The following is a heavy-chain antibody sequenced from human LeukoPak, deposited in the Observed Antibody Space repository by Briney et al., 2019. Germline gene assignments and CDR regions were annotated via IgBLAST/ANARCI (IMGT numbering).Heavy chain of an antibody. CDR3: ARNSGSYPFDY. Sequence: ASVKVSCKASGYTFTSYGISWVRQAPGQGLEWMGWISSYNGDTKYAQKLQGRVTMTTDTSTSTAYMELRSLRSDDTAVYYCARNSGSYPFDYWGQGTLVTVSS. J-gene: IGHJ4*02. CDR1: GYTFTSYG. V-gene: IGHV1-18*01. D-gene: IGHD1-26*01. CDR2: ISSYNGDT.